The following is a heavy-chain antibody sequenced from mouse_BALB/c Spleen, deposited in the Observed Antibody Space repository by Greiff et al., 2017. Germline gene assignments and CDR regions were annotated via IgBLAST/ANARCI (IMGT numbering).Heavy chain of an antibody. D-gene: IGHD1-1*01. V-gene: IGHV6-6*02. Sequence: EVQLQESGGGLVQPGGSMKLSCVASGFTFSNYWMNWVRQSPEKGLEWVAEIRLKSNNYATHYAESVKGRFTISRDDSKSSVYLQMNNLRAEDTGIYYCTRGYYGSSYAMDYWGQGTSVTVSS. CDR3: TRGYYGSSYAMDY. CDR1: GFTFSNYW. J-gene: IGHJ4*01. CDR2: IRLKSNNYAT.